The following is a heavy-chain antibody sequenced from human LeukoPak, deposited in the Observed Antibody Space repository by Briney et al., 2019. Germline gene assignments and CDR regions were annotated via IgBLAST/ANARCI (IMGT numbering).Heavy chain of an antibody. CDR2: ISSGSSSI. CDR3: ARSQRLGHCVNGVCVYPYYFDF. CDR1: GFSFSSYS. D-gene: IGHD2-8*01. V-gene: IGHV3-21*01. Sequence: GGSLRLSCTTSGFSFSSYSMNWVRQTPGKGLEWVSSISSGSSSIFYAESVRGRFTISRDSAKTSVFLQMDSLRADDSALYFCARSQRLGHCVNGVCVYPYYFDFWGQGALVTVSS. J-gene: IGHJ4*02.